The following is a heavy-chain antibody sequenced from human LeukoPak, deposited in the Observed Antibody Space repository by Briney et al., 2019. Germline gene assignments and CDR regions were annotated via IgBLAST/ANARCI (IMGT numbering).Heavy chain of an antibody. J-gene: IGHJ4*02. D-gene: IGHD1-1*01. CDR2: MQYDGSDK. V-gene: IGHV3-30*02. Sequence: PGGSLRLSCAASGFTFSSYSMNWVRQAPGKGLEWVAFMQYDGSDKFFADSVKGRFTISGDNSKNTLYLQMNSLRAEDTAVYYCAKDQQLEPFDYWGQGTLVTVSS. CDR1: GFTFSSYS. CDR3: AKDQQLEPFDY.